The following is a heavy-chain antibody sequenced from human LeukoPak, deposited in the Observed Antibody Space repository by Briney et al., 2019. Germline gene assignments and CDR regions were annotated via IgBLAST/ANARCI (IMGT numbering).Heavy chain of an antibody. J-gene: IGHJ3*02. Sequence: ASVKVSCKASGYTFAGYYMHWVRQAPGQGLEWMGRINPNSGGTNYAQKFQGRVTMTRDTSISTAYMELSRPRSDDTAVYYCAREAMIVVGAFDIWGQGTMVTVSS. D-gene: IGHD3-22*01. CDR1: GYTFAGYY. CDR2: INPNSGGT. V-gene: IGHV1-2*06. CDR3: AREAMIVVGAFDI.